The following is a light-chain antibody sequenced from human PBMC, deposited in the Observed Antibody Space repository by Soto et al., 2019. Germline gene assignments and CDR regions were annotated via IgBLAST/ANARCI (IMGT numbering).Light chain of an antibody. CDR1: QSLSTY. V-gene: IGKV1-39*01. CDR3: QQSYSTLT. CDR2: AAS. J-gene: IGKJ3*01. Sequence: DIKMTQSPSSLSASVGDRVTITCRASQSLSTYLNWYQQKPGKAPKLLIYAASSLQSGVPSRFSGSGSGTDFTLTISSLQPEDFATYYCQQSYSTLTFGPGTKVDIK.